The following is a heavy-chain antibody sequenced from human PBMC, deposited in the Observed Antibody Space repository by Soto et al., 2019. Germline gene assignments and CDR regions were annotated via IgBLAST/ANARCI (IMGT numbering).Heavy chain of an antibody. Sequence: PGGSLRLSCAASGFTFSSYWMSWVRQAPGKGLEWVANIKQDGSEKYYVDSVKGRFTISRDNAKNPLYLQMNSLRAEDTAGYYYAREGNYDSWSGYPPPPHNDYWGQGTLVTVSS. CDR3: AREGNYDSWSGYPPPPHNDY. V-gene: IGHV3-7*01. CDR1: GFTFSSYW. CDR2: IKQDGSEK. J-gene: IGHJ4*02. D-gene: IGHD3-3*01.